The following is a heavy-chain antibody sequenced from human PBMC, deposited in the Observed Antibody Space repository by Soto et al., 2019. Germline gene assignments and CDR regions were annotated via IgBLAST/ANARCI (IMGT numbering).Heavy chain of an antibody. CDR1: GGSISSYY. V-gene: IGHV4-59*01. D-gene: IGHD3-10*01. Sequence: PSESLSLTCTVSGGSISSYYWSWIQQPPGKGLEWIGYIYYSGSTNYNPSLKSRVTISVDTSKNQFSLKLSSVTAADTAVYYFACLRPLYYAYCXDVWGQGTTVTVSS. CDR3: ACLRPLYYAYCXDV. J-gene: IGHJ6*02. CDR2: IYYSGST.